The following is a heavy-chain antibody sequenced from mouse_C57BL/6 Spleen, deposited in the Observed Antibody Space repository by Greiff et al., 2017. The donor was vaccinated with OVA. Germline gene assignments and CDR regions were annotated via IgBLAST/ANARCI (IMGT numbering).Heavy chain of an antibody. V-gene: IGHV1-82*01. Sequence: QVQLQQSGPELVKPGASVKISCKASGYAFSSSWMNWVKQRPGKGLEWIGRIYPGDGDTNYNGKFKGKATLTADKSSSTAYMQLSSLTSEDSAVYFCARGDYDALYYFDYWGQGTTLTVSS. J-gene: IGHJ2*01. CDR1: GYAFSSSW. CDR3: ARGDYDALYYFDY. CDR2: IYPGDGDT. D-gene: IGHD2-4*01.